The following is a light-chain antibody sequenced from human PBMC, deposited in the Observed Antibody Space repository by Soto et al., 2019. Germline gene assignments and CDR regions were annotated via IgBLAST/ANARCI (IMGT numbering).Light chain of an antibody. V-gene: IGKV3-11*01. Sequence: LTQSPSTLSLSPGDTATLSCRARQSVISYLSWYHQKPGKVPRLLIYDASNWATGIPARFSGSGSGTGFAFTITSREPEAFAVYTCQQRSYYPATYTFGQGTKLEIK. CDR1: QSVISY. CDR2: DAS. CDR3: QQRSYYPATYT. J-gene: IGKJ2*01.